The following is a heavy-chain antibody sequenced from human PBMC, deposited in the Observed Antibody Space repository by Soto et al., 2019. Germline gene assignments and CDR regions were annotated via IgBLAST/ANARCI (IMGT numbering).Heavy chain of an antibody. V-gene: IGHV4-59*01. J-gene: IGHJ6*02. Sequence: SETLSLTCTVSGGSISSYYWSWIRQPPGKGLEWIGYIYYSGSTNYNPSLKSRVTISVDTSKNQFSLKLSSVTAADTAVYYCARVGTVTTLRFADVWGQGTTVTVSS. CDR1: GGSISSYY. CDR3: ARVGTVTTLRFADV. D-gene: IGHD4-17*01. CDR2: IYYSGST.